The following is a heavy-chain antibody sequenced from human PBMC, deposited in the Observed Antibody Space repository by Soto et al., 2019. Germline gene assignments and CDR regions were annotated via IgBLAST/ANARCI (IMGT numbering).Heavy chain of an antibody. CDR3: ARVGGVAARTFDY. V-gene: IGHV4-59*01. CDR2: LYYSGKT. J-gene: IGHJ4*02. Sequence: QVQLQESGPGVVKPSETLSLTCTVSGGSISPFYWSWVRQPPGKGLEWIGYLYYSGKTNYNPSLKSGVTISVDASKNQVSLRLTSVTAADTAVYYCARVGGVAARTFDYWGQGTVVTVSS. CDR1: GGSISPFY. D-gene: IGHD2-15*01.